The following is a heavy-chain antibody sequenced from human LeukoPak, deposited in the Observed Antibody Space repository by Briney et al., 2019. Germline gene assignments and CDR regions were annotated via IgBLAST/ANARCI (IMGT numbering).Heavy chain of an antibody. CDR1: GGSISSSNW. Sequence: PSETLSLTCAVSGGSISSSNWWSWVRQPPGKGLEWIGEIFHSGNTNYNPSLKTRVTISVDKSKNQFSLKLSSVTAADTAVYYCAREDWDKGDAFDIWGQGTMVTVSS. CDR2: IFHSGNT. V-gene: IGHV4-4*02. J-gene: IGHJ3*02. D-gene: IGHD1-26*01. CDR3: AREDWDKGDAFDI.